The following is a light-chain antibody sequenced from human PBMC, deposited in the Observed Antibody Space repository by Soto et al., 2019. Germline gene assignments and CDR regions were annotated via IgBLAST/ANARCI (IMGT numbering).Light chain of an antibody. J-gene: IGLJ2*01. V-gene: IGLV1-51*01. CDR1: SSNIGNNY. CDR2: DNT. Sequence: QSVLTQPPSVSAAPGQRVTISCSGSSSNIGNNYVSWYQHLPGTAPKLLIYDNTKRPSGIPDRFSGSKSGTSATLGITGLQTGDEAVYYCGSWDYSLSAGVFGGGTKLTVL. CDR3: GSWDYSLSAGV.